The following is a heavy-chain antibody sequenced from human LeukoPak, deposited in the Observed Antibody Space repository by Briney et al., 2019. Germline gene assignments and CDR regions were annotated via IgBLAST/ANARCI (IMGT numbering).Heavy chain of an antibody. CDR1: GYTFTGYY. J-gene: IGHJ3*02. V-gene: IGHV1-2*01. D-gene: IGHD2-2*01. CDR2: INPNSGGT. CDR3: ARDLGGYCSSTSCFYAFDI. Sequence: ASVKVSCKASGYTFTGYYMHWVRQAPGQGLEWMGRINPNSGGTNYAQKFQGRVTNTRDTSASTVYMELSSLRSEDTAVYYCARDLGGYCSSTSCFYAFDIWGQGTMVTVSS.